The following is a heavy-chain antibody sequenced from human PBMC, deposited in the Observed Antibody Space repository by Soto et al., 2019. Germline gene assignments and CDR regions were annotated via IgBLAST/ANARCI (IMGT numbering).Heavy chain of an antibody. J-gene: IGHJ5*02. V-gene: IGHV1-18*01. CDR3: ARGGRSVVVAATRFDP. D-gene: IGHD2-15*01. CDR1: GYTFTSYG. CDR2: ISAYNGNT. Sequence: GASVKVSCKASGYTFTSYGISWVRQAPGQGLEWMGWISAYNGNTNYAQKLQGRVTMTTDTSTSTAYMELRSLRSDDTAVYYCARGGRSVVVAATRFDPWVQGTLVTVSS.